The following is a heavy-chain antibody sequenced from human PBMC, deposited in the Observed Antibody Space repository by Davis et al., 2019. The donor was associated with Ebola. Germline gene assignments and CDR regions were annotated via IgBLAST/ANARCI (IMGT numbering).Heavy chain of an antibody. D-gene: IGHD6-19*01. J-gene: IGHJ4*02. CDR3: ARGYSSGWHLVY. Sequence: MPSETLSLTCTVSGGSISSSSYYWGWIRQPPGKGLEWIGSIYYSGSTYYNPSLKSRVTISVDTSKNQFSLKLTSVTAADTAIYYCARGYSSGWHLVYWGQGTLVTVSS. V-gene: IGHV4-39*07. CDR1: GGSISSSSYY. CDR2: IYYSGST.